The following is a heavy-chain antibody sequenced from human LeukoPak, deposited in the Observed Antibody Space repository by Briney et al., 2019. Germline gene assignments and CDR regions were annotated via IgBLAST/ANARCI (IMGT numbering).Heavy chain of an antibody. CDR2: IYTSEST. V-gene: IGHV4-61*02. CDR3: ASGRTLLKPRGGGYFDL. Sequence: SETLSLTCTVSGGSISSGSYYWSWIRQPAGKGLEWIVRIYTSESTNYNPSLKSRVTISVATSKNQFSLKLSSVTAADTAVYYCASGRTLLKPRGGGYFDLWGRGIVVTVSS. J-gene: IGHJ2*01. CDR1: GGSISSGSYY. D-gene: IGHD3-16*01.